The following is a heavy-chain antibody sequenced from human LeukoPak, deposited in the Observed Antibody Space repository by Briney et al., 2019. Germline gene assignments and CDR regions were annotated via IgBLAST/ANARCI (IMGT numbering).Heavy chain of an antibody. CDR2: IYYSGST. CDR3: ARGGGSTDYYDSSGYF. V-gene: IGHV4-59*01. Sequence: SETLSLTCTVSGGSIRSYYWSWIRQPPGKGLEWIGYIYYSGSTNYNPSLKSRVTISVGTSKNQFSLKLSSVTAADTAVYYCARGGGSTDYYDSSGYFWGQGTLVTVSS. D-gene: IGHD3-22*01. J-gene: IGHJ4*02. CDR1: GGSIRSYY.